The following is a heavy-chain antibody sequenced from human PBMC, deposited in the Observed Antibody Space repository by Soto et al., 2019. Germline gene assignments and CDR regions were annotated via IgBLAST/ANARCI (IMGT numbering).Heavy chain of an antibody. Sequence: QVQLQQWGAGLLKPSGTLSLTCADYGGSFSGYYWSWIRQPPGKGLEWIGDINHGGSTNSNPSLKSLGTLSVVTSKRPFSLLPSPVAAVDTAVYYCRRGPQLREGYCSSTSRLVYIGSWFNPWGQGTMVAVS. D-gene: IGHD2-2*01. CDR2: INHGGST. J-gene: IGHJ5*02. V-gene: IGHV4-34*01. CDR3: RRGPQLREGYCSSTSRLVYIGSWFNP. CDR1: GGSFSGYY.